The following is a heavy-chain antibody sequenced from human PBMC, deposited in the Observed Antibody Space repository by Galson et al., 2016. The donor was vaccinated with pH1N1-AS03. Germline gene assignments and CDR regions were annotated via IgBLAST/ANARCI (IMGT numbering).Heavy chain of an antibody. CDR3: ASAHYNADYVPDF. J-gene: IGHJ4*02. CDR2: ISAYSGDT. V-gene: IGHV1-18*04. D-gene: IGHD4-17*01. CDR1: GYSFPTYS. Sequence: SVKVSCKASGYSFPTYSFNWVRQAPGQGLEWLGWISAYSGDTHYARKFQGRVTLTTDTSTSTAYMELRSLTSDDTAVCYCASAHYNADYVPDFWGQGTLVTVSS.